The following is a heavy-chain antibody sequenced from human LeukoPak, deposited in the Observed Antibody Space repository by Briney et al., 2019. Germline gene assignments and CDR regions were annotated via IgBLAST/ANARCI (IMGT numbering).Heavy chain of an antibody. J-gene: IGHJ3*02. D-gene: IGHD6-13*01. V-gene: IGHV4-59*08. CDR1: GGSISSYY. Sequence: SETLSLTCTVSGGSISSYYWSWIRQPPGKGLEWIGYIYYSGSTNYNPSLKSRVTISVDTSKNQFSLKLSSVTAADTAVYYCARPRWAAAGNDAFDIWGQGTIVTVSS. CDR3: ARPRWAAAGNDAFDI. CDR2: IYYSGST.